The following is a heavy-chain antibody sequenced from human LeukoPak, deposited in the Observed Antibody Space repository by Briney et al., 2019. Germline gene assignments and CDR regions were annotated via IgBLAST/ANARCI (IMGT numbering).Heavy chain of an antibody. CDR2: MNPNTGNT. V-gene: IGHV1-8*01. D-gene: IGHD3-9*01. CDR3: ARAVLRYFDWLLAYNWFDP. Sequence: WASVKVSCKASGYTFTSYDINWVRQATGQGLEWMGWMNPNTGNTGYAQKFQGRVSMTRDTSIGTAYMELSSLRSEDTAVYYCARAVLRYFDWLLAYNWFDPWGQGALVTVSS. J-gene: IGHJ5*02. CDR1: GYTFTSYD.